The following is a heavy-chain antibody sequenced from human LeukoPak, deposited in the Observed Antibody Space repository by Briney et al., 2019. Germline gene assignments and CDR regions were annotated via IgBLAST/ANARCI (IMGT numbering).Heavy chain of an antibody. CDR3: ARHVRGEVRGGFKYNWFDP. V-gene: IGHV4-39*01. CDR1: GGSISSSRDY. D-gene: IGHD3-10*01. J-gene: IGHJ5*02. CDR2: IYYSGST. Sequence: PSETLSLTCTVSGGSISSSRDYWAWLRQPPGKGLEWIANIYYSGSTYYSPSLKSRVTISVDTSKNQFSLKLSSVTAADTAVYYCARHVRGEVRGGFKYNWFDPWGQGTLVTVSS.